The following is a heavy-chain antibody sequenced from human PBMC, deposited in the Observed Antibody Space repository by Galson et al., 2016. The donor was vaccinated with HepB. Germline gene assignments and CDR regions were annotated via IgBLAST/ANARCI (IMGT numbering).Heavy chain of an antibody. J-gene: IGHJ6*03. Sequence: SVKVSCKASGYTFTGYYMHWVRQAPGQGLEWMGWINPNSGGTNYAQKFQGRVTMTRDTSISTAYMELSRLRSDDTAVYYCARGEPFTYGYYPYMDVWAKGTTVTVSS. V-gene: IGHV1-2*02. CDR1: GYTFTGYY. CDR3: ARGEPFTYGYYPYMDV. CDR2: INPNSGGT. D-gene: IGHD5-18*01.